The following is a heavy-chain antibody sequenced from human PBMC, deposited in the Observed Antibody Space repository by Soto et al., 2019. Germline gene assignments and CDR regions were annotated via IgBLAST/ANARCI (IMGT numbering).Heavy chain of an antibody. J-gene: IGHJ4*02. CDR3: AHRRRVMGMWDWGDFDY. CDR1: GFSLSTSGVG. V-gene: IGHV2-5*02. CDR2: IYWDDDK. D-gene: IGHD7-27*01. Sequence: QITLKESGPTLVKPTQTLTLTCTFSGFSLSTSGVGVGWIRQPPGEALEWLALIYWDDDKRYSPSLKSRLTITKDTSKKQVVLTMTNMDRVDTATYYCAHRRRVMGMWDWGDFDYWGQGTLDTVSS.